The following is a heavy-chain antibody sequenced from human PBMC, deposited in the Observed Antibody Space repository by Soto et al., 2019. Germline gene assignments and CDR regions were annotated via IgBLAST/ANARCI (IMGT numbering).Heavy chain of an antibody. CDR2: IIPIFGTA. D-gene: IGHD5-18*01. V-gene: IGHV1-69*01. J-gene: IGHJ4*02. Sequence: QVQLVQSGAEVKKPGSSVKVSCKASGGTFSSYAISWVRQAPGQGLEWMGGIIPIFGTANYAQKFQGRVTITEDESTSTDYMELSSLRSEDTAVYYCARDRDTAMDSVFDYWGQGTLVTVSS. CDR1: GGTFSSYA. CDR3: ARDRDTAMDSVFDY.